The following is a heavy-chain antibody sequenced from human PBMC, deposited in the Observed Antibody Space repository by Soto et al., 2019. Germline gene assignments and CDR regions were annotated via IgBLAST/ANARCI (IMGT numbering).Heavy chain of an antibody. CDR2: IYHTGRST. CDR1: GYSIRSGYF. V-gene: IGHV4-30-2*01. CDR3: ATGDGYFVYYFDY. D-gene: IGHD3-22*01. Sequence: PSETLSLTCAVSGYSIRSGYFWSWIRQPPGKGLEWIGYIYHTGRSTYYNPSLKSRIAISVDRSKNQFSLKLSSVTAADTAVYYCATGDGYFVYYFDYWGPGTLVTVSS. J-gene: IGHJ4*02.